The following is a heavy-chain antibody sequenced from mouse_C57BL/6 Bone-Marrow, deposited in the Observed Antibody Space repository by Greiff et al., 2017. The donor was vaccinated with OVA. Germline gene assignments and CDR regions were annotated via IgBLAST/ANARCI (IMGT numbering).Heavy chain of an antibody. CDR1: GYTFTSYG. J-gene: IGHJ2*01. Sequence: QVQLQQSGAELARPGASVKLSCKASGYTFTSYGISWVKQRTGQGLEWIGEIYPRGGNTYYNEKFKGKATLTADKSSSTAYMELRSLTSEDSAVYFCANLRSGDYWGQGTTLTVSS. D-gene: IGHD1-1*01. CDR3: ANLRSGDY. CDR2: IYPRGGNT. V-gene: IGHV1-81*01.